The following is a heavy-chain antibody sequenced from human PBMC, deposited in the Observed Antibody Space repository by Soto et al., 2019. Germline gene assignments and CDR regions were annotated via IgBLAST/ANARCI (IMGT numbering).Heavy chain of an antibody. J-gene: IGHJ5*02. D-gene: IGHD2-2*01. CDR2: LYYTGTT. V-gene: IGHV4-39*01. CDR3: GAYCSRTSCYDWFDP. Sequence: SETLSLACSVSGGSIGSSSYYFGWIRQPPGKGLEWIGSLYYTGTTYYNSSLKSRVTISADKSQNQFSLRLSSVTAADTAVYYCGAYCSRTSCYDWFDPWGQGNLVTVSS. CDR1: GGSIGSSSYY.